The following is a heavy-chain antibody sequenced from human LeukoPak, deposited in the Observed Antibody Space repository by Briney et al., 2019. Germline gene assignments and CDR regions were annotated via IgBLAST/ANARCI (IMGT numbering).Heavy chain of an antibody. CDR1: GYTFNNYN. CDR3: ARDGHFDN. V-gene: IGHV1-2*02. Sequence: ASVKVSFKSSGYTFNNYNMQWLRQAPGQGLEWMGWINPNSGGTNYAQKFQGRVTMTRDTSISTAYMELSSLRSDDTAVYYCARDGHFDNWGQGTLVTVSS. CDR2: INPNSGGT. J-gene: IGHJ4*02.